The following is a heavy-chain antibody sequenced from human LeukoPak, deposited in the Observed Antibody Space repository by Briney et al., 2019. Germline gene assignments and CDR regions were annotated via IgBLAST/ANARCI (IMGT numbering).Heavy chain of an antibody. D-gene: IGHD5-12*01. CDR2: TNPNSGGT. CDR3: ARGGHHRGYSGYDYPDY. Sequence: ASVKVSCKASGYTFTGYYMHWVRQAPGQGLEWMGWTNPNSGGTNYAQKFQGRVTMTRDTSISTAYMELSRLRSDDTAVYYCARGGHHRGYSGYDYPDYWGQGTLVTVSS. CDR1: GYTFTGYY. V-gene: IGHV1-2*02. J-gene: IGHJ4*02.